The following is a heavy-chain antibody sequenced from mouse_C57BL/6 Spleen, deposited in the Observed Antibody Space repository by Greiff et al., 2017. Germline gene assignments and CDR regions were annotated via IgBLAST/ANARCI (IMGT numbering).Heavy chain of an antibody. J-gene: IGHJ4*01. CDR1: GYAFSSSW. V-gene: IGHV1-82*01. CDR2: IYPGDGDT. D-gene: IGHD1-1*01. CDR3: ARYGRDFEYYAMGY. Sequence: QVQLQQSGPELVKPGASVKISCKASGYAFSSSWMNWVKQRPGKGLEWIGRIYPGDGDTNYNGKFKGKATLTADKSSSTAYMQISSLTSEDSAVYFCARYGRDFEYYAMGYWGQGTSVTVSS.